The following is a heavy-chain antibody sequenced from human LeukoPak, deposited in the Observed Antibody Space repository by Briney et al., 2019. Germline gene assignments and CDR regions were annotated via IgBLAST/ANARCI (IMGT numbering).Heavy chain of an antibody. V-gene: IGHV4-61*02. CDR1: GGSISSGSYY. J-gene: IGHJ3*02. CDR3: ARGHLILRFLAPDAFDI. CDR2: IYTSGST. D-gene: IGHD3-3*01. Sequence: SETLSLTCTVSGGSISSGSYYWSWIRQPAGKGLEWIGRIYTSGSTNYNPSLKSRVTISVDTSKNQFSLKLSSVTAADTAVYYCARGHLILRFLAPDAFDIWGQGTMVTVSS.